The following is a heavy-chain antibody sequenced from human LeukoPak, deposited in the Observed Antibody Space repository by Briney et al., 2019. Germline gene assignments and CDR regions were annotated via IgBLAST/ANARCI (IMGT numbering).Heavy chain of an antibody. CDR2: ISYSGST. Sequence: PSETLSLTCTVSGYSISSGYYWGWIRQPPGKGLEWIGSISYSGSTYYNPSLKSRVTISVDTSKNQFSLKLSSVTAADTAVYYCARQSSLNWFDPWGQGTLVTVSS. CDR1: GYSISSGYY. V-gene: IGHV4-38-2*02. D-gene: IGHD6-13*01. J-gene: IGHJ5*02. CDR3: ARQSSLNWFDP.